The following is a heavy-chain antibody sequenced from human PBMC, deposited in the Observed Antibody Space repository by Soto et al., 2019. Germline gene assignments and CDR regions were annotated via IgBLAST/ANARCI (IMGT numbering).Heavy chain of an antibody. V-gene: IGHV1-18*01. D-gene: IGHD2-8*01. J-gene: IGHJ6*02. CDR2: VSANNGHT. CDR1: GFTFRNYR. Sequence: ASVKGSCKASGFTFRNYRLNWVRQAPGEGLEWMGWVSANNGHTNYAQNLQGRVSMTTDTSTSTAYMELRGLRFDDTAVYYCARDIESVTAKHFFYYYAMDVWGQGTTVTVSS. CDR3: ARDIESVTAKHFFYYYAMDV.